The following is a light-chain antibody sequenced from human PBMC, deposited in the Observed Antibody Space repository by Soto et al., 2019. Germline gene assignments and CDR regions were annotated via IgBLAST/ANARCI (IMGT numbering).Light chain of an antibody. V-gene: IGKV1-39*01. Sequence: DIQMTQSPSSLSASVGDRVTITCRASQSISNYLNWYQHKPGKAPKVLIYAASTLRSGVPSRFSGSGSGTEFTLTISSLQPEDFATYFCQQSHSTPPFTFGPGTKVEIE. CDR2: AAS. CDR3: QQSHSTPPFT. CDR1: QSISNY. J-gene: IGKJ3*01.